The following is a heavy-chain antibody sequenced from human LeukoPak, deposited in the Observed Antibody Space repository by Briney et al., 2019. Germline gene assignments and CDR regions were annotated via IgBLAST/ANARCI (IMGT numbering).Heavy chain of an antibody. V-gene: IGHV3-21*01. CDR1: GFTFSSYS. Sequence: GGSLRLSCAASGFTFSSYSMNWVRQAPGEGLEWVSSISSSSSYIYYADSVKGRFTISRDNAKNSLYLQMNSLRAEDTAVYYCARDPGSSGTTFDYWGQGTLVTISS. D-gene: IGHD1-26*01. CDR2: ISSSSSYI. CDR3: ARDPGSSGTTFDY. J-gene: IGHJ4*02.